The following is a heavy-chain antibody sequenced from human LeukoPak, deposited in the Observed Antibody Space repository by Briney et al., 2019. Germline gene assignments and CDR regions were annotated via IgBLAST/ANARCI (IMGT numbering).Heavy chain of an antibody. V-gene: IGHV3-23*01. CDR1: GFTFSGYA. Sequence: GGSLRLSCAASGFTFSGYAMSWVRQAPGKGLEWVSTISDNGGRTYYADSVKGRFTISGGNSKNTLFLQMNSLRAEDSAVYYCATDREGDPSAYYLVGGQGTLITVSS. D-gene: IGHD3-22*01. J-gene: IGHJ4*02. CDR2: ISDNGGRT. CDR3: ATDREGDPSAYYLV.